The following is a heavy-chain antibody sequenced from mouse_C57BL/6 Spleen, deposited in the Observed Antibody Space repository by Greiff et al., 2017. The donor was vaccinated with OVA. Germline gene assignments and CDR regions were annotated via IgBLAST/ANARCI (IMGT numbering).Heavy chain of an antibody. CDR1: GFTFTDYY. Sequence: EVKLVESGGGLVQPGASLRLSCAASGFTFTDYYMSWVRQPPGKPPVGLALIRNKANGYTTEYTASVKVRFTISRDNAQNNLYLQMNTLRAEDSATYYCVKALNGDGGFAYWGQGTLVTVSA. D-gene: IGHD4-1*02. CDR2: IRNKANGYTT. V-gene: IGHV7-4*01. CDR3: VKALNGDGGFAY. J-gene: IGHJ3*01.